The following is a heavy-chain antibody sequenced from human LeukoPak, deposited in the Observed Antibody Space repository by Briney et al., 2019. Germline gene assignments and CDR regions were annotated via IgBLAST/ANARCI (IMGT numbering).Heavy chain of an antibody. J-gene: IGHJ4*02. CDR1: GGSISSGDYY. D-gene: IGHD1-1*01. CDR2: IYYSGST. Sequence: TSETLSLTCTVSGGSISSGDYYWSWIRQPPGKGLEWIGYIYYSGSTHYNPSLKSRVTISVDTSKNQFSLKLSSVTAADTAVYYCARVGGRLERRRPGYYFDYWGQGTLVTVSS. CDR3: ARVGGRLERRRPGYYFDY. V-gene: IGHV4-30-4*01.